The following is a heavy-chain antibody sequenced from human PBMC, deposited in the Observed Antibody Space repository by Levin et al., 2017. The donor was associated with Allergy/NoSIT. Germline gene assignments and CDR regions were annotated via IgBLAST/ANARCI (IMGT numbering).Heavy chain of an antibody. CDR1: GYTFTGYY. Sequence: GESLKISCKASGYTFTGYYMHWVRQAPGQGLEWMGWINPNSGGTNYAQKFQGRVTMTRDTSISTAYMELSRLRSDDTAVYYCARYGDPGAFDIWGQGTMVTVSS. CDR3: ARYGDPGAFDI. V-gene: IGHV1-2*02. CDR2: INPNSGGT. D-gene: IGHD4-17*01. J-gene: IGHJ3*02.